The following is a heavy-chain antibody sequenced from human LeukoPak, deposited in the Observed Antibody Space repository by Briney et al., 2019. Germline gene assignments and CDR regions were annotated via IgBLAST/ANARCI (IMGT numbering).Heavy chain of an antibody. CDR1: GFNLSPYS. D-gene: IGHD3-22*01. J-gene: IGHJ4*02. CDR3: ARMYYCDSTTYSPGGSDY. V-gene: IGHV3-21*01. Sequence: GGSLRLSCAASGFNLSPYSMNWVRQAPGKGLEWVSSISSGSSYIYYADSVKGRFTISRDNAKNSLYLQMNSLRAEDTAVYYCARMYYCDSTTYSPGGSDYWGQGTLVTVSS. CDR2: ISSGSSYI.